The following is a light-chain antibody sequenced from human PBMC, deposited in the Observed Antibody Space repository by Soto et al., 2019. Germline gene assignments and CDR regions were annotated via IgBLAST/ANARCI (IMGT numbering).Light chain of an antibody. J-gene: IGKJ5*01. Sequence: DIQMTQSPSSLSASVGARVTITCRASQSITDYLNWYQQKPGKAPKLLIYAASSLQSGVPSRFSASGSGTDFTLTISRLQPEDFATYFCQQTYITPFTFGQGTRLEIK. CDR2: AAS. CDR3: QQTYITPFT. V-gene: IGKV1-39*01. CDR1: QSITDY.